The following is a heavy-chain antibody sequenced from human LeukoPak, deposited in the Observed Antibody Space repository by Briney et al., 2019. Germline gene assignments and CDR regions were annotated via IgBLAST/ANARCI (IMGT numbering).Heavy chain of an antibody. J-gene: IGHJ6*02. V-gene: IGHV4-59*01. CDR2: MYYSGST. CDR1: GGSISSYY. CDR3: ARDFVLSHYDILTGYYEGLVDYGMDV. D-gene: IGHD3-9*01. Sequence: SETLSLTCTVSGGSISSYYWSWIRQPPGKGLEWVGYMYYSGSTNYNPSLKSRVTISVDTSKNQFSLKLSSVTAADTAVYYCARDFVLSHYDILTGYYEGLVDYGMDVWGQGTTVTVSS.